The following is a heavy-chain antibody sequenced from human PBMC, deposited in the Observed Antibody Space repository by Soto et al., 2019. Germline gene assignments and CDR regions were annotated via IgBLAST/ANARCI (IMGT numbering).Heavy chain of an antibody. J-gene: IGHJ6*03. CDR1: GYTFSTYE. Sequence: QVPLVQSGAEVKKPGASVKVSCEASGYTFSTYEMHWVRQAPGQRPEWMGWINGGNGKSKYSETLQGRVTFTRDTSASSAYMELTSLRSEETAVYYCARGGGATFTHYYYYMDVWGTGTTVTVSS. CDR2: INGGNGKS. D-gene: IGHD1-26*01. V-gene: IGHV1-3*01. CDR3: ARGGGATFTHYYYYMDV.